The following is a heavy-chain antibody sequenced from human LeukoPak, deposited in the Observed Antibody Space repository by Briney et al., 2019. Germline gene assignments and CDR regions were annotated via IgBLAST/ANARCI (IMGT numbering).Heavy chain of an antibody. V-gene: IGHV5-51*07. CDR3: ARRSAGTDY. Sequence: GASLQISCKGAVSTFTTYWIGWVHQLPGKGLEWMGIIYPGDSDTKYSPSFQGQVTISADKSISTAYLQWSSLKASDTAMYYCARRSAGTDYWGQGTLVTVSS. J-gene: IGHJ4*02. CDR1: VSTFTTYW. CDR2: IYPGDSDT.